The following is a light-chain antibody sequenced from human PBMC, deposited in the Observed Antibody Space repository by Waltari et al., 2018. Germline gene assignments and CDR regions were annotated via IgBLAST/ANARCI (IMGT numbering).Light chain of an antibody. V-gene: IGKV3-15*01. Sequence: ELGMTQCPATLGVAPGERATLSCRASQSVGDDLAWYQQKRGQAPRLLIYGTSTRTTGVPARFSGSGSGTEFTLTISSLQSEDFAVYFCQQYNKWPPVTFGQGTKLEIK. J-gene: IGKJ2*01. CDR2: GTS. CDR3: QQYNKWPPVT. CDR1: QSVGDD.